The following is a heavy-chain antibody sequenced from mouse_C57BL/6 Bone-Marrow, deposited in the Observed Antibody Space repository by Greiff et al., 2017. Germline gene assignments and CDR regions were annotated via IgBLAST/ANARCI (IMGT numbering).Heavy chain of an antibody. D-gene: IGHD2-5*01. V-gene: IGHV1-59*01. J-gene: IGHJ4*01. Sequence: QVQLKQPGAELVRPGTSVKLSCKASGYTFTSYCMHWVKQRPGQGLEWIGVIDPSDSYTNYNQKFKGKATLTVDTSSSTAYMQLSSLTSDDSAVYYCASIVTTRYYSMDYWGQGTSVTVSS. CDR1: GYTFTSYC. CDR3: ASIVTTRYYSMDY. CDR2: IDPSDSYT.